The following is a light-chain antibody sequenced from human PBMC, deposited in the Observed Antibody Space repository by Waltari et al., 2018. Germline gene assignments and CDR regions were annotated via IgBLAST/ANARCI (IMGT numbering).Light chain of an antibody. Sequence: EIVLTQCAGTLSLSPGDRATLSCRASQRVSRTLAWYQQKPGQAPRLLIYDASRRSTGIPDRFSGSGSGTDFSLTISRLEPEDFAVYYCQKYGTLPATFGQGTKVEIK. CDR1: QRVSRT. CDR3: QKYGTLPAT. J-gene: IGKJ1*01. CDR2: DAS. V-gene: IGKV3-20*01.